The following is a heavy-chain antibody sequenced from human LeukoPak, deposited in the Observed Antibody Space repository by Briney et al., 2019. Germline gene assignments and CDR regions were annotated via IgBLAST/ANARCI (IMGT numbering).Heavy chain of an antibody. D-gene: IGHD2-2*02. Sequence: ASVKVSCKASGYTFTSYGISWVRQAPGQGLEWMGWISAYNGNTNYAQKLQGRVTMTTDTSTSTAYMELRSLRSDDTAVYYCARRDCSSTSCYNGYWGQGTLVTVSS. V-gene: IGHV1-18*01. CDR3: ARRDCSSTSCYNGY. CDR2: ISAYNGNT. CDR1: GYTFTSYG. J-gene: IGHJ4*02.